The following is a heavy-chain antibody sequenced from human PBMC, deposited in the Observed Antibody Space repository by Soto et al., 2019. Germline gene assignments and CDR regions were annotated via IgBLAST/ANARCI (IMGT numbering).Heavy chain of an antibody. CDR2: ISGSGGST. CDR3: AKDPLYYDFWSGTGGAFDI. D-gene: IGHD3-3*01. CDR1: GFTFSSYA. Sequence: EVQLLESGGGLVQPGGSLSLSCAASGFTFSSYAMSWVRQAPGKGLEWVSAISGSGGSTYYADSVKGRFTISRDNSKNTLYLQMNSLRAEDTAVYYCAKDPLYYDFWSGTGGAFDIWGQGTMVTVSS. J-gene: IGHJ3*02. V-gene: IGHV3-23*01.